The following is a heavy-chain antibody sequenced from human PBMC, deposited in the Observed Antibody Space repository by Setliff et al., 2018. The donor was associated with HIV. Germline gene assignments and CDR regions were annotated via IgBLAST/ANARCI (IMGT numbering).Heavy chain of an antibody. V-gene: IGHV4-34*01. D-gene: IGHD2-2*01. CDR3: AKVRLRVPPSIFDY. CDR1: GASFSGYY. CDR2: INHSGIT. J-gene: IGHJ4*02. Sequence: SETLSLTCAVYGASFSGYYWAWIRQSPGTGLEWIGEINHSGITNYNPTLKSRVTISTDTSKNQFSLRLNSVTAADTAVYYCAKVRLRVPPSIFDYWGQGALVTVSS.